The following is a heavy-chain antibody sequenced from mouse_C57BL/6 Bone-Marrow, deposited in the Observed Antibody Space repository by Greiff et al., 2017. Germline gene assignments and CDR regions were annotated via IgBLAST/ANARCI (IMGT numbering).Heavy chain of an antibody. D-gene: IGHD1-1*01. CDR1: GYTFTSYW. Sequence: VHVKQSGTVLARPGASVKMSCKTSGYTFTSYWMHWVKQRPGQGLEWIGAIYPGNSDTSYNQKFKGKAKLTAVTSASTAYMELSSLTNEDSAVYYCTRSDTTVLYWYFDVWGTGTTVTVSS. CDR3: TRSDTTVLYWYFDV. CDR2: IYPGNSDT. J-gene: IGHJ1*03. V-gene: IGHV1-5*01.